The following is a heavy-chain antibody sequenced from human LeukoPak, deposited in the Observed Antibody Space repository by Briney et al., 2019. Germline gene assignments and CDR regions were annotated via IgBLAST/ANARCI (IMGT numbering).Heavy chain of an antibody. D-gene: IGHD2-2*01. V-gene: IGHV3-49*04. Sequence: GGSLRLSCTASGFTFGDYAMSWVRQAPGKGLEWVGFIRSKAYGGTTEYAASVKGRFTISRDDSKSIAYLQMNSLKTEDTAVYYCTRDPNHCSSTSCYHYYYYMDVWGKGTTVTVSS. J-gene: IGHJ6*03. CDR2: IRSKAYGGTT. CDR1: GFTFGDYA. CDR3: TRDPNHCSSTSCYHYYYYMDV.